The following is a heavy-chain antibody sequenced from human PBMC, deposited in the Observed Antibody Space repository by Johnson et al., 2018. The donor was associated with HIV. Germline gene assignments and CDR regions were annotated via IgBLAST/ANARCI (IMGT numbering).Heavy chain of an antibody. J-gene: IGHJ3*02. V-gene: IGHV3-48*01. Sequence: MLLVESGGGLVQPGRSLRLSCAASGFTFDDYAMHWVRQAPGKGLEWVSYISTSGTTIYYADSVKGRFSISKDDSKNTLYLQMNSLKIEDTAVYYCATLGVVIATRDAFDIWGQGTMVTVSS. CDR1: GFTFDDYA. CDR3: ATLGVVIATRDAFDI. CDR2: ISTSGTTI. D-gene: IGHD2-21*01.